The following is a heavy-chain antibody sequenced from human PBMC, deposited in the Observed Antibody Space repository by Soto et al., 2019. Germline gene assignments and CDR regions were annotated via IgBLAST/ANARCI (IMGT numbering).Heavy chain of an antibody. CDR1: GGSISRSGYY. V-gene: IGHV4-39*01. J-gene: IGHJ5*02. Sequence: QLQLQESGPGLVKPSETLSLICTVSGGSISRSGYYWGWIRQPPGKGLEWIGSIYYSGSTHYNPSLKRRVTISVDTSKNQFSLKLSSVTAADTAVYYCASGGDYNWFDPWGQGTLVTVSS. D-gene: IGHD3-16*01. CDR2: IYYSGST. CDR3: ASGGDYNWFDP.